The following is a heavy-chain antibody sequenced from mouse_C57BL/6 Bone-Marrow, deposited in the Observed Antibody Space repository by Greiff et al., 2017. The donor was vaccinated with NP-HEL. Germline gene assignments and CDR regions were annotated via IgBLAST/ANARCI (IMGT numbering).Heavy chain of an antibody. CDR2: IRRKSSNYAT. CDR1: GFTFNTYA. V-gene: IGHV10-3*01. J-gene: IGHJ2*01. Sequence: EVKVVQSGGGLVQPKGSLKLSCAASGFTFNTYAMHWVRQAPGKGLEWVARIRRKSSNYATYYADSVKDRFTISRDDSQSMLYLQMNNLKTEDTAMYYFVRERKLGLDYWGQGTTLTVSS. D-gene: IGHD4-1*01. CDR3: VRERKLGLDY.